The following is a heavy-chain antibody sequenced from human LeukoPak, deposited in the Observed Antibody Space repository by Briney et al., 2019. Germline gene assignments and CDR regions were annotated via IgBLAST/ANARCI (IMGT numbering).Heavy chain of an antibody. Sequence: ASVKVSCKASGYTFTGYYMHWVRQAPGQGLEWMGWINPNSGGTNYAQKFQGRVTMARDTSISTAYMELSRLRSDDTAVYYCARGGAAVVSEFDYWGQGTLVTVSS. CDR3: ARGGAAVVSEFDY. CDR1: GYTFTGYY. J-gene: IGHJ4*02. V-gene: IGHV1-2*02. CDR2: INPNSGGT. D-gene: IGHD1-14*01.